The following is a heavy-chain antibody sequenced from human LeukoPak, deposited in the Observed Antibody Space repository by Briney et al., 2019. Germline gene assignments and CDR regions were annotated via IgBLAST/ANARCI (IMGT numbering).Heavy chain of an antibody. V-gene: IGHV3-7*01. J-gene: IGHJ4*02. D-gene: IGHD6-19*01. CDR1: GFTFSSYW. CDR3: AGSIAVAGTLFDS. CDR2: IKQDGSEK. Sequence: PGGSLRLSCAASGFTFSSYWMSWVRQAPGKGLEWVANIKQDGSEKYYVDSVKGRFTFSRDNAKNSLYLQMNSLRAEDTAVYYCAGSIAVAGTLFDSWGQGTLVTVSS.